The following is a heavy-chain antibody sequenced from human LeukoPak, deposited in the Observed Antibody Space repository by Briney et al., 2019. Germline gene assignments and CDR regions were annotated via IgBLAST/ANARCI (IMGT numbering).Heavy chain of an antibody. D-gene: IGHD6-19*01. V-gene: IGHV3-20*04. J-gene: IGHJ4*02. Sequence: PGGSLRLSCAASVFTYDEYGMTWVRQAPGKGLEWVPAINWNGETTVYADSVKGRFTSSRDNAKKSMYLQMDNLSGEDTALYYCARGYSSGNYYFDQWGQGTLVTVSS. CDR3: ARGYSSGNYYFDQ. CDR1: VFTYDEYG. CDR2: INWNGETT.